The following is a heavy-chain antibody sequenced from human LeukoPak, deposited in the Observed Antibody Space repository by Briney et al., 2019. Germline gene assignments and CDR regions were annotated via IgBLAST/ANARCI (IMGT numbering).Heavy chain of an antibody. V-gene: IGHV5-51*01. CDR3: VRSPACSSGTCYPNWFDP. Sequence: GESLKISCEGSGYSFPTYWIAWVRQMPGKGLEWMGIIFPINSDARYSPSFQGQVTISADKSISTAYLQWNSLKASDTAMYYCVRSPACSSGTCYPNWFDPWGQGTLVTVSS. J-gene: IGHJ5*02. D-gene: IGHD2-15*01. CDR1: GYSFPTYW. CDR2: IFPINSDA.